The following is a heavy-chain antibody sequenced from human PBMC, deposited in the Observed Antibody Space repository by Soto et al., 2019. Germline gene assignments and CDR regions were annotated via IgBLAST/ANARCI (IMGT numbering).Heavy chain of an antibody. V-gene: IGHV3-48*01. D-gene: IGHD2-8*01. J-gene: IGHJ4*02. CDR1: GFTFSSYS. CDR3: ASDASEMVYSSF. Sequence: EVQLVESGGGLVQPGGSLRLSCAASGFTFSSYSMNWVRQAPGKGLEWVSYISSSSSTIYYADSVKGRFTISRDNAKNSLYLQMKSRRAEDQAVYYFASDASEMVYSSFWGQGTLVTVSS. CDR2: ISSSSSTI.